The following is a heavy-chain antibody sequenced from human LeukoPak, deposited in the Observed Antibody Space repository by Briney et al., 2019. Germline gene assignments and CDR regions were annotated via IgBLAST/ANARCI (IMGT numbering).Heavy chain of an antibody. CDR1: GYTFTGYY. Sequence: ASMKVSCKASGYTFTGYYMHWVRQAPGQGLEWMGWINPNSGGTNYAQKFQGRVTMTRDTSISTAYMELSRLRSDDTAVYYCARDLGGSGGGPHYWGQGTLVTVSS. D-gene: IGHD6-19*01. J-gene: IGHJ4*02. V-gene: IGHV1-2*02. CDR3: ARDLGGSGGGPHY. CDR2: INPNSGGT.